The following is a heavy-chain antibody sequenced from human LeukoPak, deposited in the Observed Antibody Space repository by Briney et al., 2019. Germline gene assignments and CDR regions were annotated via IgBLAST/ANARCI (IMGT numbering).Heavy chain of an antibody. Sequence: GGSLRLSCAASGFTFSSYAMSWVRQAPGKGLEWVSAISGSGGSTYYADSVKGRFTISRDNSKNTLYLQMNSLRAEDTAVYYCSATGAAADHDYWGQGTLVTVSS. V-gene: IGHV3-23*01. CDR2: ISGSGGST. J-gene: IGHJ4*02. CDR3: SATGAAADHDY. D-gene: IGHD6-13*01. CDR1: GFTFSSYA.